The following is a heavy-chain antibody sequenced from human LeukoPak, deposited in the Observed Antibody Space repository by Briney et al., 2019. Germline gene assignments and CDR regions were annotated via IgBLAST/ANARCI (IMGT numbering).Heavy chain of an antibody. D-gene: IGHD3-10*01. V-gene: IGHV4-30-4*01. CDR1: GGSISSGDYY. J-gene: IGHJ4*02. CDR2: IYYSGST. CDR3: ARGGGSEFGGKGLGY. Sequence: SETLSLTCTVSGGSISSGDYYWSWIRQPPGTGLEWIGYIYYSGSTYYNPSLKSRVTISVDTSKNQFSLKLSSVTAADTAVYYGARGGGSEFGGKGLGYWGQGTLVTVSS.